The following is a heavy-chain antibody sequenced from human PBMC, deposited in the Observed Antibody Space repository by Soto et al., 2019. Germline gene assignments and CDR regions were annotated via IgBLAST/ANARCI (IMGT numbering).Heavy chain of an antibody. J-gene: IGHJ6*03. CDR2: ISGSGGST. D-gene: IGHD2-15*01. Sequence: GGSLRLSCAASGFTFSSYAMSWVRQAPGKGLEWVSAISGSGGSTYYADSVKGRFTISRDNSKNTLYLQMNSLRAEDTAVYYCAKDCGGSCYYTSLSMLHYYYMDVWGKGTTVTVSS. V-gene: IGHV3-23*01. CDR1: GFTFSSYA. CDR3: AKDCGGSCYYTSLSMLHYYYMDV.